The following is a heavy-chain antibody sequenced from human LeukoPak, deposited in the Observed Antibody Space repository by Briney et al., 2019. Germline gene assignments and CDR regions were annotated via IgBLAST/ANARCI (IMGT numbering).Heavy chain of an antibody. Sequence: GGSLRLSCAASGFTLSNSAMSWVRQAPGKGLEWVSGFSGPGKTYYADSVKGRFTISRDTSKSTLYLQINSPRAEDTAVYYCAKAWWSTSSGGDSFGIWGQGTMVTVSS. CDR1: GFTLSNSA. V-gene: IGHV3-23*01. D-gene: IGHD6-6*01. J-gene: IGHJ3*02. CDR2: FSGPGKT. CDR3: AKAWWSTSSGGDSFGI.